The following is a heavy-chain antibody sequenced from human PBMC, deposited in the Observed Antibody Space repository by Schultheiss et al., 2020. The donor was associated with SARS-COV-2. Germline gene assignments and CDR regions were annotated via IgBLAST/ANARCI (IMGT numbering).Heavy chain of an antibody. V-gene: IGHV3-23*01. J-gene: IGHJ1*01. CDR1: GFTFRIYA. D-gene: IGHD6-13*01. CDR2: ISGNGGST. CDR3: ANIPDSSSWYAASYFQH. Sequence: GGSLRLSCAASGFTFRIYAMSWVRQAPGKGLEWVSAISGNGGSTYYAASVKGRFTFSRDNSKNTLYLQMNSLRAEDTAVYYCANIPDSSSWYAASYFQHWGQGTLVTVSS.